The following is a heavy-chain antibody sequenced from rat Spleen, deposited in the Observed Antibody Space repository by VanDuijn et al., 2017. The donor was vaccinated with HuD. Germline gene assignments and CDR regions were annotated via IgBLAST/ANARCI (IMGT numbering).Heavy chain of an antibody. D-gene: IGHD1-2*01. CDR3: TRGGFYRH. V-gene: IGHV5-7*01. J-gene: IGHJ2*01. CDR2: IRYDGSRT. CDR1: GFTFSDYY. Sequence: EVQLVESGGGLVQPGGSLKLSCAASGFTFSDYYMAWVRQAPTKGLEWVATIRYDGSRTYYPESVKGRFTISKNNAKRTLYLQMNSLRSEDTATYYCTRGGFYRHWGQGVMVTVSS.